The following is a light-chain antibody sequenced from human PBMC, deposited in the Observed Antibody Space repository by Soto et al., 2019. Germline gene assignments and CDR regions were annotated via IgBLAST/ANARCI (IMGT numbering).Light chain of an antibody. CDR3: ASFRSGTILV. CDR2: EVN. V-gene: IGLV2-14*01. CDR1: RSDIGDSNF. J-gene: IGLJ1*01. Sequence: QSALTQPASVSGSPGQSVTISCTGPRSDIGDSNFISWYQHSPGKAPRLLIYEVNNRPSGVSKRFSGSKAGNTASLTISGLLDDEEADYFCASFRSGTILVFGSGNKATVL.